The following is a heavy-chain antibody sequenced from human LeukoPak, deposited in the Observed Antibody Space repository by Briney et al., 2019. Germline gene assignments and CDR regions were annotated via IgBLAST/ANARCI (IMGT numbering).Heavy chain of an antibody. Sequence: GGSLRLSCAASGFTFSSYAMSWVRQAPGKGLEWVSAIGGSGGSTYYADSVKGRFTIPRDNSKNTLYLQMNSLRAEDTAVYYCAKIFQSSSWFDLDYWGQGTLVTVSS. CDR2: IGGSGGST. CDR1: GFTFSSYA. CDR3: AKIFQSSSWFDLDY. J-gene: IGHJ4*02. D-gene: IGHD6-13*01. V-gene: IGHV3-23*01.